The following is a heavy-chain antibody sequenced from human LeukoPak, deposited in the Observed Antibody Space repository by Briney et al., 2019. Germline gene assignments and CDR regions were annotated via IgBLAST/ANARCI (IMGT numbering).Heavy chain of an antibody. V-gene: IGHV4-34*01. CDR3: ARVLSPQLLFLDYYYYMDV. CDR1: GESFSGYY. J-gene: IGHJ6*03. CDR2: INHSGST. D-gene: IGHD2-2*01. Sequence: SETLSLTCAVYGESFSGYYCSWIRQPPGKGLEWIGEINHSGSTNYNPSLKSRVTISVDTSKNQFSLKLSSVNAADTAVYYCARVLSPQLLFLDYYYYMDVWGKGTTVTVSS.